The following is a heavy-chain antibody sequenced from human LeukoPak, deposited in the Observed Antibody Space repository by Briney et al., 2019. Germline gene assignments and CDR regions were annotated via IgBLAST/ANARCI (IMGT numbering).Heavy chain of an antibody. V-gene: IGHV4-4*07. CDR3: ARAQGSSGLNWFDP. CDR2: IHTSGST. J-gene: IGHJ5*02. Sequence: SETLSLTCTVSGGSISSYYWSWIRQPAGKGLEWIGRIHTSGSTNYNPSLKSRVTMSVDTSKNQFSLKLSSVTAADTAVYYCARAQGSSGLNWFDPWGQGTLVTVSS. D-gene: IGHD3-22*01. CDR1: GGSISSYY.